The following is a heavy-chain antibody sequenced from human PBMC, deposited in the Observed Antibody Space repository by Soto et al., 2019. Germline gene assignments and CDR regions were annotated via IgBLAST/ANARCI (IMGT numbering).Heavy chain of an antibody. V-gene: IGHV4-4*02. Sequence: SETLSLTCAVSGGSISSSNWWTWVRQSPGKGLEWIGEIYHSGTTNYNPSLTSRVTVSVDKSNNQFSLKLTSVTAADTAVYYCARTSYSDSSGYYGMDVWGQGTTVTVSS. CDR3: ARTSYSDSSGYYGMDV. CDR2: IYHSGTT. CDR1: GGSISSSNW. D-gene: IGHD3-22*01. J-gene: IGHJ6*02.